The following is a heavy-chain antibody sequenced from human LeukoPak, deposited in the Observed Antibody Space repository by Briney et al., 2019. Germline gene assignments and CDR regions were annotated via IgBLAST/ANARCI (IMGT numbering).Heavy chain of an antibody. CDR3: AKDQYIAVVVTASGFDP. Sequence: GASVKVSCKASGYTFTNYYMHWVRQAPGQGLEWLGLITPSGGSTWYAQKFQGRVTMTRDMSTSTDYMELSSLRSEDTAIYYCAKDQYIAVVVTASGFDPWGQGTLVTVSS. CDR2: ITPSGGST. CDR1: GYTFTNYY. D-gene: IGHD2-21*02. V-gene: IGHV1-46*01. J-gene: IGHJ5*02.